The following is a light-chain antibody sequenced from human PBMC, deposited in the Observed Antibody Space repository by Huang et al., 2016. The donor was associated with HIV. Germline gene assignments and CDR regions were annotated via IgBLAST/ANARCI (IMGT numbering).Light chain of an antibody. CDR3: QGYNSAPFT. Sequence: DIQMTQSPTSLSASVGDRVTITRRASQGIANYLAWYQQKPGKVPQLLIYASSTLQSGVPSRFSGSGSVTDFTLTISSLQPEDFATYYCQGYNSAPFTFGPGTKVDLK. V-gene: IGKV1-27*01. CDR1: QGIANY. CDR2: ASS. J-gene: IGKJ3*01.